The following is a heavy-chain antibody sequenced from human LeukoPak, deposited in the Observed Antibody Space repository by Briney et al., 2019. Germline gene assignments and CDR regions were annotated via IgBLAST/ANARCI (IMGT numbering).Heavy chain of an antibody. Sequence: SETLSLTCTVSGGSISSHYWSWIRLPPGKGLEWIGYIYYSGSTNYNPSLKSRVTISVDTSKYQFSLKLSSVTAADTAVYYCARERSSSPHFDYWGQGTLVTVSS. D-gene: IGHD6-6*01. CDR2: IYYSGST. J-gene: IGHJ4*02. CDR1: GGSISSHY. CDR3: ARERSSSPHFDY. V-gene: IGHV4-59*11.